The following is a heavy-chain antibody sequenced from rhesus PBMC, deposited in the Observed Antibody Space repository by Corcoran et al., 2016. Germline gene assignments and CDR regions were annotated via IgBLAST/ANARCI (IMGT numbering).Heavy chain of an antibody. J-gene: IGHJ4*01. CDR1: GGSISSNS. V-gene: IGHV4-173*01. Sequence: LQLQESGPGLVKPSETLSLPCAVSGGSISSNSWTWIRQPPGKGREWLGRISGDDRSTDYNPSLRSRVTISTDTSKTQFSLKVDSVTAADTAVYYCVGLMVAGPVEYWGQGVLVTVSS. CDR3: VGLMVAGPVEY. CDR2: ISGDDRST. D-gene: IGHD6-37*01.